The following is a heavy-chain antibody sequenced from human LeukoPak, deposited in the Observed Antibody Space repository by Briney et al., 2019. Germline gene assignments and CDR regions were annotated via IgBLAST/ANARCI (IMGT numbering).Heavy chain of an antibody. V-gene: IGHV1-69*01. CDR2: IIPIFGTA. J-gene: IGHJ4*02. CDR3: ARRSGYGDYQFDY. D-gene: IGHD4-17*01. CDR1: GGTFSSYA. Sequence: SVKVSCKASGGTFSSYAISWVRQAPGQGLEWMGAIIPIFGTANYAQKFQGRVTIAADESTSTAYMELSSLRSEDTAVYYCARRSGYGDYQFDYWGQGTLVTVSS.